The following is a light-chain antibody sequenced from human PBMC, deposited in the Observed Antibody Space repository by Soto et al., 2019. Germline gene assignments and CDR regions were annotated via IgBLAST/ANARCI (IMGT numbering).Light chain of an antibody. J-gene: IGKJ5*01. CDR1: QRVSSW. CDR3: QQANSFPPT. CDR2: AAS. Sequence: DVQMTQSPSSVSASVGDRVTITCRASQRVSSWVAWYQQKPGKAPKLLIYAASSLQSGVPSRFSGSGSGTDFTLTISSLQPEDFATYYCQQANSFPPTFGQGTRLEI. V-gene: IGKV1-12*01.